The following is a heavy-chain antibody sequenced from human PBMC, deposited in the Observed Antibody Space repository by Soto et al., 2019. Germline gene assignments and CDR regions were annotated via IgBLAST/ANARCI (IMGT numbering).Heavy chain of an antibody. Sequence: QVQLVQSGAEVKKPGSSVKVSCKASGGTFSSYAISWVRQAPGQGLEWMGGIIPIFGTANYAQKFQGRVTITAEESTSTAYMELSSLRSEVTAVYYCARDLGYCSGGSCYHDAFDIWGQGTMVTVSS. J-gene: IGHJ3*02. V-gene: IGHV1-69*12. CDR2: IIPIFGTA. D-gene: IGHD2-15*01. CDR3: ARDLGYCSGGSCYHDAFDI. CDR1: GGTFSSYA.